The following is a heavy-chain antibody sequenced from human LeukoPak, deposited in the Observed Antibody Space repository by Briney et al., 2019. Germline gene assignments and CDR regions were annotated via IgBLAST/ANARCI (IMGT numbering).Heavy chain of an antibody. D-gene: IGHD3-10*01. J-gene: IGHJ3*02. V-gene: IGHV4-39*07. CDR3: ARSSYYYAADAFDI. CDR1: GGSISTSTYY. Sequence: SETLSLTCSVSGGSISTSTYYWGWVRQPPGKGLEWIGSIHYVGDTFYNPSLKSRVTISVDTSKNQFSLKLSSVTAADTAVYYCARSSYYYAADAFDIWGQGTMVTVSS. CDR2: IHYVGDT.